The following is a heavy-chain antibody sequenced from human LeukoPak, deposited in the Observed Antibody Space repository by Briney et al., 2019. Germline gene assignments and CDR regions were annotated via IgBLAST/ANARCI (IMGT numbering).Heavy chain of an antibody. D-gene: IGHD3-16*01. V-gene: IGHV1-18*04. CDR1: GYTFTDYF. CDR3: ARDNDSRDPPHFDY. CDR2: ISTYSGNT. J-gene: IGHJ4*02. Sequence: ASVKVSCKASGYTFTDYFMHWVRQAPGRGLEWMGWISTYSGNTNYAQKLQGRVTMTTDTSTSTAYMELRSLRSDDTAVYYCARDNDSRDPPHFDYWGQGTLVTVSS.